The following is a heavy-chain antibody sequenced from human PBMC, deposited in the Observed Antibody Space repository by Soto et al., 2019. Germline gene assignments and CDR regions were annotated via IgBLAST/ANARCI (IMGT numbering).Heavy chain of an antibody. CDR1: GYTFTSYA. D-gene: IGHD2-21*02. Sequence: ASVKVSCKASGYTFTSYAMHWVRQAPGQRLEWMGRISPKSSGTNYAQKFQGRVRMTWDTSLKTAYMELSSLKSDDTAVYYCARPPGYISDWHYFDLWGQGTLVTVSS. CDR2: ISPKSSGT. CDR3: ARPPGYISDWHYFDL. J-gene: IGHJ4*02. V-gene: IGHV1-2*02.